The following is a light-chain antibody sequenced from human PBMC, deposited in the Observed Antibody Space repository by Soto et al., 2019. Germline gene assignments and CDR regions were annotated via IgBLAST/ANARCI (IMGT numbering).Light chain of an antibody. Sequence: EVVMTQSPATLSMSPGEGSTLSCSASPSVSSDLAWYQQKPGQAPRLLIYGASTRATDIPATFSGSGSGTEFTLTISSLQSEDFAVYYCQQYNNWPPVTFGGGTKVDIK. CDR1: PSVSSD. CDR3: QQYNNWPPVT. V-gene: IGKV3-15*01. CDR2: GAS. J-gene: IGKJ4*01.